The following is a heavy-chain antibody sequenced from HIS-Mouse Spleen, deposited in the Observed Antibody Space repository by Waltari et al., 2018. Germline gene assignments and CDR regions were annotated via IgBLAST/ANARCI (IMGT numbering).Heavy chain of an antibody. Sequence: VYGGSFSGYYWSWIRQPPGKGLEWIGEINHSGSTNYNPSLKSRVTISVDTSKNQFSLKLSSVTAADTAVYYCARGKGSSSWYYFDYWGQGTLVTVSS. CDR2: INHSGST. J-gene: IGHJ4*02. CDR1: GGSFSGYY. CDR3: ARGKGSSSWYYFDY. V-gene: IGHV4-34*01. D-gene: IGHD6-13*01.